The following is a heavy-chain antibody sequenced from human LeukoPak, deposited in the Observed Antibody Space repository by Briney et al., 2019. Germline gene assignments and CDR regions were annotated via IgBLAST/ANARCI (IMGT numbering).Heavy chain of an antibody. CDR1: GASFSDYY. CDR2: INHSGST. V-gene: IGHV4-34*01. CDR3: ARTTVAPEHPKGVVDY. Sequence: PSETLSLTCAVYGASFSDYYWSWIRQPPGKGLEWIGEINHSGSTNYNPSLKSRVTISIDTSKNQFSLKLSSVTAADTAVYYCARTTVAPEHPKGVVDYWGQGTLVTVSS. D-gene: IGHD4-11*01. J-gene: IGHJ4*02.